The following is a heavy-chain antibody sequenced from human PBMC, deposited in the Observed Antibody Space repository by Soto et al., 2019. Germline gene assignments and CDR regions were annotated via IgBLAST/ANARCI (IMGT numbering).Heavy chain of an antibody. Sequence: SETLSLTCAVYGGSFSGYYWSWIHQPPGKGLEWIGEINHSGSTNYNPSLKSRVTISVDTSKNQFSLKLSSVTAADTAVYYCARGRRSRIAVAGTGFDYWGQGTLVTVSS. CDR3: ARGRRSRIAVAGTGFDY. J-gene: IGHJ4*02. CDR2: INHSGST. V-gene: IGHV4-34*01. CDR1: GGSFSGYY. D-gene: IGHD6-19*01.